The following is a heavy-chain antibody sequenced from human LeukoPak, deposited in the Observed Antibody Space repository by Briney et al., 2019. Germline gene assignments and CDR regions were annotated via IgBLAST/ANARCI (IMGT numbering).Heavy chain of an antibody. D-gene: IGHD2-15*01. Sequence: PGRSLRLSCAASGFTFSNYGLHWVRQAPGKGLEWVAVISYDGSNKYYTDSVKGRLTISRDNSKNTLYLQMNSLRTEDTAVYYCAKDRGYCSGGSCYFIDYWGQGTLVTVSS. V-gene: IGHV3-30*18. CDR2: ISYDGSNK. J-gene: IGHJ4*02. CDR1: GFTFSNYG. CDR3: AKDRGYCSGGSCYFIDY.